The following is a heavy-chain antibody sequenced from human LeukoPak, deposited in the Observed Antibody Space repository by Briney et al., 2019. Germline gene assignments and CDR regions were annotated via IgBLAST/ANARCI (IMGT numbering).Heavy chain of an antibody. CDR3: ASSTPGAFDI. J-gene: IGHJ3*02. CDR1: GFTFDDYG. V-gene: IGHV3-20*04. Sequence: GGSLRLSCAASGFTFDDYGMNWVRQAPGKGLEWVSGINWNGGSTGYADSVKGRFTISRDNAKNSLYLQMNSLRAEDTAVYYCASSTPGAFDIWGQGTMVTVSS. CDR2: INWNGGST.